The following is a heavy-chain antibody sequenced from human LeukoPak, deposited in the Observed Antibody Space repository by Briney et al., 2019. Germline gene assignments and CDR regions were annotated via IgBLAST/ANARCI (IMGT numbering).Heavy chain of an antibody. CDR1: GGSVSSGSYY. CDR3: ARDPGITIFGVVIPRYGMDV. Sequence: SETLSLTCTVSGGSVSSGSYYWSWIRQPPGKGLEWIGYIYYSGSTNYNPSLKSRVTISVDTSKNQFSLKLSSVTAADTAVYYCARDPGITIFGVVIPRYGMDVWGQGTTVTVSS. D-gene: IGHD3-3*01. CDR2: IYYSGST. J-gene: IGHJ6*02. V-gene: IGHV4-61*01.